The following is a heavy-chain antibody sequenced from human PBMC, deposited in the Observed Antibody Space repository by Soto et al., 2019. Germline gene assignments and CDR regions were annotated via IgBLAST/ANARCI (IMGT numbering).Heavy chain of an antibody. V-gene: IGHV6-1*01. D-gene: IGHD6-13*01. Sequence: SQTLSLTCAISGDSVSSNSAASNWIRQSPSRGLEWLGRAYYRSKWYNDYAVSVKSRITINTDTSKNQFFLQLNSVTPEATAVYYLACEGGIAAHWFDPWGQGALVTVSS. J-gene: IGHJ5*02. CDR1: GDSVSSNSAA. CDR2: AYYRSKWYN. CDR3: ACEGGIAAHWFDP.